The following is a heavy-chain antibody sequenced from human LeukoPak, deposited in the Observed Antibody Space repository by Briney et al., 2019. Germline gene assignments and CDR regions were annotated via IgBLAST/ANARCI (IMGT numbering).Heavy chain of an antibody. CDR1: GYTFAGHH. Sequence: GASVKVSCKTSGYTFAGHHIHWVRQAPGQGLEWMGWINPSSGDTKYAQNFQDRVIMTRDTSISTAYMDLSRLSSDDTDIYYCARAGHDSSGYSFRLDYWGQGTLVTVSS. D-gene: IGHD3-22*01. J-gene: IGHJ4*02. CDR2: INPSSGDT. CDR3: ARAGHDSSGYSFRLDY. V-gene: IGHV1-2*02.